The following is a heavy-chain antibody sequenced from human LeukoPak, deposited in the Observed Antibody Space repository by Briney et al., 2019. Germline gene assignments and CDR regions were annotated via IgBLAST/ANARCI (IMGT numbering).Heavy chain of an antibody. V-gene: IGHV3-30*18. CDR2: ISYDGSNK. CDR1: GFTFSSSG. CDR3: AKEYSSGWYYFDY. D-gene: IGHD6-19*01. Sequence: GGSLRLSCAASGFTFSSSGMLWVRQTPGKGLEWVAVISYDGSNKYYADSVKGRFTISRDNSKNTLYLQMNSLRAEDTAVYYCAKEYSSGWYYFDYWGQGTLVTVSS. J-gene: IGHJ4*02.